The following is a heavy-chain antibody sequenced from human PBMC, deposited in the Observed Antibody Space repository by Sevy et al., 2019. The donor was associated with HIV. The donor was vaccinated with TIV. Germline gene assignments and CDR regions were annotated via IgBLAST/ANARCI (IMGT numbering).Heavy chain of an antibody. J-gene: IGHJ6*02. V-gene: IGHV4-4*07. CDR1: GGSISSYY. Sequence: SETLSLTCTVSGGSISSYYWSWIQQPAGKGLEWIGRIYTSGSTNYNPSLKSQVTMSVDTSKNQFSLKLSSVTEADTGVYYCARDSRGYSGYDDYYYYYGMDVWGQGTTVTVSS. D-gene: IGHD5-12*01. CDR2: IYTSGST. CDR3: ARDSRGYSGYDDYYYYYGMDV.